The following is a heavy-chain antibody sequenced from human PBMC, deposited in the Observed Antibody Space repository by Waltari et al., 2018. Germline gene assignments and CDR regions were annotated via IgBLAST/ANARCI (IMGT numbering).Heavy chain of an antibody. CDR1: GGTFSSYA. V-gene: IGHV1-69*04. CDR2: IIPILGIA. CDR3: ARDKSIGYSSYTGYFQH. J-gene: IGHJ1*01. Sequence: QVQLVQSGAEVKKPGSSVKVSCKASGGTFSSYAISWVRQAPGQGLEWMGGIIPILGIANYAQKFQGRVTITADESTSTAYMELSSLRSEDTAVYYCARDKSIGYSSYTGYFQHWGQGTLVTVSS. D-gene: IGHD6-13*01.